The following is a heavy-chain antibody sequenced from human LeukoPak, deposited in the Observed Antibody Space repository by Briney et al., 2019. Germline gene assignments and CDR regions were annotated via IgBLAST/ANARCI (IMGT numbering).Heavy chain of an antibody. V-gene: IGHV3-7*01. CDR3: ARDGGVSGYDLLDY. D-gene: IGHD5-12*01. J-gene: IGHJ4*02. CDR1: GFTFSSLW. CDR2: INQDGCEK. Sequence: GGSLRLSCAASGFTFSSLWMTWVRQAPGKGLECVANINQDGCEKYFVDSVKGRFTISRDNAKNSVFLQMNSLTVEDTAVYYCARDGGVSGYDLLDYWGQGTLVTVSS.